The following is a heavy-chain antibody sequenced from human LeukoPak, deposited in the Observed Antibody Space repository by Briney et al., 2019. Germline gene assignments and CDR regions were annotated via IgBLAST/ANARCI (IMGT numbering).Heavy chain of an antibody. V-gene: IGHV4-38-2*01. J-gene: IGHJ4*02. CDR1: GYSISSSYY. CDR2: IYYSGST. D-gene: IGHD2-2*01. Sequence: SETLSLTCVVSGYSISSSYYWGWIRQPPGKGLEWIGSIYYSGSTYYNPSLKSRVTISVDTSKNQFSLKLSSVTAADTAVYYCARQRGLVPAAALADYWGQGTLVTVSS. CDR3: ARQRGLVPAAALADY.